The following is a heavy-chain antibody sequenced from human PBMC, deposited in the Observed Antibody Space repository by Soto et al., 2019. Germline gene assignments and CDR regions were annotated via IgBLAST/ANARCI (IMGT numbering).Heavy chain of an antibody. D-gene: IGHD2-2*02. CDR3: ARGDIVVVPAAIRSKGFDAFDI. CDR2: IIPIFGTA. V-gene: IGHV1-69*01. J-gene: IGHJ3*02. CDR1: GGTFSSYA. Sequence: QVQLVQSGAEVKKPGSSVKVSCKASGGTFSSYAISWVRQAPGQGLEWMGGIIPIFGTANYAQKFQGRVTITADESTSTAYMELSSLRSEYTAVYYCARGDIVVVPAAIRSKGFDAFDIWGQGTMVTVSS.